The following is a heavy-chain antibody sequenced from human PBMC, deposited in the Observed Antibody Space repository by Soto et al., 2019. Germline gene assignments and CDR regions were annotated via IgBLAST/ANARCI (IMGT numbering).Heavy chain of an antibody. V-gene: IGHV2-5*02. D-gene: IGHD1-20*01. CDR2: IYWDDDK. CDR1: GFSLSTSGVG. CDR3: AHRVITGKIYYFDY. Sequence: SGPTLVKPTQTLTLTCTFSGFSLSTSGVGVGWIRQPPGKALEWLALIYWDDDKRYSPSLKSRLTITKDTSNNQVVLTMTNMDPVDTATYYCAHRVITGKIYYFDYWGQGTLVTVSS. J-gene: IGHJ4*02.